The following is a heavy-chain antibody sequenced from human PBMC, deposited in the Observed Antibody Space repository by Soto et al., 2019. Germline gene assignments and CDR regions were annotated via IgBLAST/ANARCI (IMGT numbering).Heavy chain of an antibody. D-gene: IGHD5-18*01. Sequence: QVQLQESGPGLVKPSQTLSLSCTVSGGSISSAAYYWSWIRQHPGKGLEWIGYISHSGSTYYTPSRKNCFIISADTSKNQFSLNLTSVTAADTAVYYCAREYTYGSNFFDCWGQGALVTVSA. CDR2: ISHSGST. CDR1: GGSISSAAYY. J-gene: IGHJ4*02. CDR3: AREYTYGSNFFDC. V-gene: IGHV4-31*03.